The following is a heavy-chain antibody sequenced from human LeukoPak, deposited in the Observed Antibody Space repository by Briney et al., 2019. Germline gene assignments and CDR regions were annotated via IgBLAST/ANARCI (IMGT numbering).Heavy chain of an antibody. CDR3: AAVFEWELSQSYYFDY. Sequence: GASVKVSCKASGGTFSSYAISWVRQAPGQGLEWMGRIIPILGIANYAQKFQERVTITRDMSTSTAYMELSSLRSEDTAVYYCAAVFEWELSQSYYFDYWGQGTLVTVSS. V-gene: IGHV1-69*04. D-gene: IGHD1-26*01. J-gene: IGHJ4*02. CDR2: IIPILGIA. CDR1: GGTFSSYA.